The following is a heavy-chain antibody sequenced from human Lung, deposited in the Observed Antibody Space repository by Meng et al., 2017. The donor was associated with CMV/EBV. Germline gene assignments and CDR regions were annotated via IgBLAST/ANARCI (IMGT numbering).Heavy chain of an antibody. CDR1: GGSFSGYY. D-gene: IGHD3-10*01. V-gene: IGHV4-34*01. J-gene: IGHJ5*02. CDR2: INHSGST. Sequence: SETLSLXCAVYGGSFSGYYWSWIRQPPGKGLEWIGEINHSGSTNYNPSLKSRVTISVDTSKNQFSLKLSSVTAADTAVYYCARKKSLTMVRGKMRGGWFDPWGQGTLVTVSS. CDR3: ARKKSLTMVRGKMRGGWFDP.